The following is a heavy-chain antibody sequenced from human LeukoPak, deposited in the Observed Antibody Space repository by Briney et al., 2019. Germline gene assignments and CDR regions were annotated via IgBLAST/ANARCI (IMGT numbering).Heavy chain of an antibody. CDR2: ISAYNGNT. D-gene: IGHD6-13*01. Sequence: ASVKVSCKASGYTFTSYGISWVRQAPGQGLEWMRWISAYNGNTNYAQKLQGRVTMTADTSTSTAYMELRSLRSDDTAVYYCARLGIAAAAHYFDYWGQGTLVTVSS. V-gene: IGHV1-18*01. J-gene: IGHJ4*02. CDR3: ARLGIAAAAHYFDY. CDR1: GYTFTSYG.